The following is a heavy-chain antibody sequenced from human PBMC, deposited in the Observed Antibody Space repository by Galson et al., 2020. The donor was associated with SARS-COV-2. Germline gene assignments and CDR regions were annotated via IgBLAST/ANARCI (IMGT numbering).Heavy chain of an antibody. CDR3: ARGDVEMATINYYYYYMYV. D-gene: IGHD5-12*01. CDR2: IYYSGST. CDR1: GGSISSYY. Sequence: SETLSLTCTVSGGSISSYYWSWIRQPPGKGLEWIGYIYYSGSTNYNPSLKSRVTISVDTSKNQFSLKLSSVTAADTAVYYCARGDVEMATINYYYYYMYVWGKGTTVTVSS. V-gene: IGHV4-59*01. J-gene: IGHJ6*03.